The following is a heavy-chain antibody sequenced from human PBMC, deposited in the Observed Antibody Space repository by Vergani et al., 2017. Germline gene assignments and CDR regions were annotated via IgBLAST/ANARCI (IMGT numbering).Heavy chain of an antibody. V-gene: IGHV3-30-3*01. CDR3: ARGGGSYRSPIDY. Sequence: QVQLVESGGGVVQPGRSLRLSCAASGFTFSSYAMHWVRQAPGKGLEWVAVLSYDGSNKYYADSVKGRFTISRDNSKNTLYLQMNSLRAEDTAGYYWARGGGSYRSPIDYWGQGTLVTVSS. CDR1: GFTFSSYA. J-gene: IGHJ4*02. CDR2: LSYDGSNK. D-gene: IGHD1-26*01.